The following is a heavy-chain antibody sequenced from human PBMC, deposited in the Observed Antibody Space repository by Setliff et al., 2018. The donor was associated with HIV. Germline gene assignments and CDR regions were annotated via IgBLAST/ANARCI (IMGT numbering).Heavy chain of an antibody. CDR2: IKQDGSDM. CDR1: GFTFSSYE. CDR3: ARDNLYYNLYDGSPVYGMDV. J-gene: IGHJ6*02. D-gene: IGHD3-3*01. Sequence: GGSLRLSCAASGFTFSSYEMDWFRQAPGKGLEWVANIKQDGSDMHYIESVQGRFTISRDNSKNSLYLQMNGLRVEDTGVYYCARDNLYYNLYDGSPVYGMDVWGQGTTVTVSS. V-gene: IGHV3-7*01.